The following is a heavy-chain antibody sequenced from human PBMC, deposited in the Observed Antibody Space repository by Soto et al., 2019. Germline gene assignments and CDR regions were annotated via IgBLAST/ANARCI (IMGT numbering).Heavy chain of an antibody. D-gene: IGHD3-22*01. CDR3: ARDVGHYYDGSGYKIYFDY. J-gene: IGHJ4*02. CDR2: LSAYNGNT. V-gene: IGHV1-18*03. CDR1: GYTFTNYG. Sequence: QVQLVQSGAVVKKPGASVKVSCKVSGYTFTNYGISWVRQTPGQGLEWMGWLSAYNGNTNYVQKLQGRVTMTTDTSTSTAYMELRSLRSDDMAVYYCARDVGHYYDGSGYKIYFDYWGQGTLVTISS.